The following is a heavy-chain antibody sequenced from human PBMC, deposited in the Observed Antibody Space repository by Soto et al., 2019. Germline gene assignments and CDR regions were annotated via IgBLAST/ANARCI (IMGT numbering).Heavy chain of an antibody. CDR2: IYYSGST. V-gene: IGHV4-59*01. CDR3: ARQRGNYFYYGMDV. CDR1: GGSMSGYH. D-gene: IGHD3-16*01. J-gene: IGHJ6*02. Sequence: PSETLSLTCSVSGGSMSGYHWSWIRQSPGRGLEWIGYIYYSGSTTYNPSLKSRVTISVDTSKNRFSLRLRSVTPADTAVYYCARQRGNYFYYGMDVWGQGTTVTVSS.